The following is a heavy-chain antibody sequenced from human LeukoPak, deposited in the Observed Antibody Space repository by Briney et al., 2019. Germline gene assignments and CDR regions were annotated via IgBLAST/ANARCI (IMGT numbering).Heavy chain of an antibody. CDR1: GFIFSSYW. V-gene: IGHV3-7*01. Sequence: GGSLRLSCAASGFIFSSYWMSWVRQAPGKGLEWVANIRQDGSEMYYLDSVKGRFTISRDNSKNTLSLQMNSLRPEDTAVYYCTRAGGLVRGVHYYYYMDVWGKGTTVTISS. CDR2: IRQDGSEM. D-gene: IGHD3-10*01. J-gene: IGHJ6*03. CDR3: TRAGGLVRGVHYYYYMDV.